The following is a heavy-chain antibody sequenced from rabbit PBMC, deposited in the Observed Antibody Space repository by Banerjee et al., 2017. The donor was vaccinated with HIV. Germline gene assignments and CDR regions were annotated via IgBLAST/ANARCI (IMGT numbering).Heavy chain of an antibody. V-gene: IGHV1S45*01. CDR1: GFDFSSSYY. Sequence: QEQLEESGGDLVKPEGSLTLTCTASGFDFSSSYYVCWVRQAPGKGLEWIACIYVGGNDRTYYASWAKGRFTISKASSTTVTLQMTSLTVADTATYFCARDLAGVIGWNFGLWGPGTLVTVS. CDR3: ARDLAGVIGWNFGL. D-gene: IGHD4-1*01. J-gene: IGHJ4*01. CDR2: IYVGGNDRT.